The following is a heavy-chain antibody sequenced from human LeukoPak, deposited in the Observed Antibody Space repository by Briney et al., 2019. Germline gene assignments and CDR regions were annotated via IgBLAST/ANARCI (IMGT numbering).Heavy chain of an antibody. V-gene: IGHV1-69*05. D-gene: IGHD3-9*01. CDR2: IIPIFGTA. J-gene: IGHJ4*02. Sequence: SSVKVSCKASGGTFSSYAISWVRQAPGQGLEWMGGIIPIFGTANYAQKFQGRVTITTDESTSTAYMELSSLRSEDTAVYYCAGSLTGGVYYFDYWGQGTLVTVSS. CDR3: AGSLTGGVYYFDY. CDR1: GGTFSSYA.